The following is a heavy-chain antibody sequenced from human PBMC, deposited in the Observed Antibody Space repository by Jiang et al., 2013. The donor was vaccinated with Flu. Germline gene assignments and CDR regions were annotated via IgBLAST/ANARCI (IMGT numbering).Heavy chain of an antibody. Sequence: LLKPSETLSLTCAVYGGSFSGYYWSWIRQPPGKGLEWIGEINHSGSTNYNPSLKSRVTISVDTSKNQFSLKLSSVTAADTAVYYCARGTLKGVSDTIFGVVISWYFDYWGQGTLVTVSS. V-gene: IGHV4-34*01. J-gene: IGHJ4*02. D-gene: IGHD3-3*01. CDR2: INHSGST. CDR1: GGSFSGYY. CDR3: ARGTLKGVSDTIFGVVISWYFDY.